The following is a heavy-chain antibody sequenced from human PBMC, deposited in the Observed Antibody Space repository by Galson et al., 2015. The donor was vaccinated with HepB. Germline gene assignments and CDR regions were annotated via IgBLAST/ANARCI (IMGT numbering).Heavy chain of an antibody. V-gene: IGHV1-18*01. CDR1: GYTFTSYG. Sequence: SVKVSCKASGYTFTSYGISWVRQAPGQGLEWMGWISAYNGNTNYAQELQGRVTMTTDTSTSTAYMELRSLRSDDTAVYYCARVPTAYYYDSSGYYFFDYWGQGTLVTVSS. D-gene: IGHD3-22*01. CDR3: ARVPTAYYYDSSGYYFFDY. J-gene: IGHJ4*02. CDR2: ISAYNGNT.